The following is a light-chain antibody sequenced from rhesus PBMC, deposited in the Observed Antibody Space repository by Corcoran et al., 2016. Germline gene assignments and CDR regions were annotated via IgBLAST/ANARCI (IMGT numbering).Light chain of an antibody. CDR2: DVS. Sequence: QAALTQPRSVSGSPGQSVTIACTGTSSDFGGYTYVSWYQQHPGTAPKLMIFDVSKRPTGVSARFSGSKSGNTASLTISGLQTEDEAHYYCSSYAGSNTFLFGVGTRLTVL. V-gene: IGLV2-32*02. J-gene: IGLJ1*01. CDR3: SSYAGSNTFL. CDR1: SSDFGGYTY.